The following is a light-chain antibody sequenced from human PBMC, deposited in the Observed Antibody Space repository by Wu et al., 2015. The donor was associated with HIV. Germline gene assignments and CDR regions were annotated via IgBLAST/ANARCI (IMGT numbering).Light chain of an antibody. CDR2: GAS. Sequence: EIVLTQSPGTLSLSPGERATLSCRASQSVSNKYLAWFQQKPGQAPRLLIYGASSRATGIPDRFSGSGSGTDFTLTINRLEPEDFAVYYCQQYGSSPPWTFGQGTKLEIK. V-gene: IGKV3-20*01. J-gene: IGKJ1*01. CDR1: QSVSNKY. CDR3: QQYGSSPPWT.